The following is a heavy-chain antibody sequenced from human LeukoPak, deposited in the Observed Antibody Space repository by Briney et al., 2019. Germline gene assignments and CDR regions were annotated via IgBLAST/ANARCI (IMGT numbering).Heavy chain of an antibody. D-gene: IGHD1-1*01. V-gene: IGHV3-21*01. Sequence: PGGSLRVSCEVSGYTFSSYSMNWVRQAPGKGLEWVSSISSSSSYRYYADSVKGRFTISRDNAKNSLYLQLNSLRAEDTAVYYCARGGSGNWNAPFDYWRQGTLVTVSS. J-gene: IGHJ4*02. CDR2: ISSSSSYR. CDR3: ARGGSGNWNAPFDY. CDR1: GYTFSSYS.